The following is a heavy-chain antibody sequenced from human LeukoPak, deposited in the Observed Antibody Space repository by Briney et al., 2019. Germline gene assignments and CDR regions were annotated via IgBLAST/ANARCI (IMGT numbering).Heavy chain of an antibody. CDR2: IYYSGST. CDR1: GGSVSRSPYY. CDR3: ARGGYVRWFDP. Sequence: SETLSLTCTVSGGSVSRSPYYWGWIRQPPGKGLEWIGNIYYSGSTYYNPSLKSRVTISVDTSKNQFSLKLSSVTAADTAVYYCARGGYVRWFDPWGQGTLVTVSS. D-gene: IGHD3-16*01. V-gene: IGHV4-39*07. J-gene: IGHJ5*02.